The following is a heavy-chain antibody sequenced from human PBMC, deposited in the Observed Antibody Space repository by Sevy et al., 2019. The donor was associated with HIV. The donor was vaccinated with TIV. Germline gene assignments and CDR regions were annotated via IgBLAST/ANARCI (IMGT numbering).Heavy chain of an antibody. CDR1: GFTFSSYA. D-gene: IGHD3-22*01. CDR2: ISYDGSNK. V-gene: IGHV3-30-3*01. Sequence: GGSLRLSCAASGFTFSSYAMHWVRQAPGKGLEWVAVISYDGSNKYYADSVKGRFTISRDNSKNTRYLQMNSLRAEDTAVYYCARARITMIEVASGAFDIWGQGTMVTVSS. CDR3: ARARITMIEVASGAFDI. J-gene: IGHJ3*02.